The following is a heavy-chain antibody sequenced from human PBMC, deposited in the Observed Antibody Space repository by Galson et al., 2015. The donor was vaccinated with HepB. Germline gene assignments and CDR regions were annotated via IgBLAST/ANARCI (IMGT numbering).Heavy chain of an antibody. CDR2: IYYSGST. V-gene: IGHV4-30-4*07. Sequence: TLSLTCAVSGGSISSGSYSWSWIRQPPGKGLEWIGYIYYSGSTYYNPSLKSRVTISVDTSKNQFSLKLSSVTAADTAVYYCAAPREYYYYYMDVWGRGTTVTVSS. J-gene: IGHJ6*03. CDR1: GGSISSGSYS. CDR3: AAPREYYYYYMDV.